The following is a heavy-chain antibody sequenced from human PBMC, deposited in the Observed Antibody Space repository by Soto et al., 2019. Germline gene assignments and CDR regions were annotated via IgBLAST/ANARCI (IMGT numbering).Heavy chain of an antibody. D-gene: IGHD3-16*02. CDR1: GYTFTSYG. Sequence: ASVKVSCKASGYTFTSYGISWVRQAPGQGLEWMGWISAYNGNTNYAQKLQGRVTMTTDTSTSTAYMELRSLRSDDTAVYYCARVYDYVWGSYRPTYYFDYWGQGTLVTVS. J-gene: IGHJ4*02. CDR3: ARVYDYVWGSYRPTYYFDY. CDR2: ISAYNGNT. V-gene: IGHV1-18*01.